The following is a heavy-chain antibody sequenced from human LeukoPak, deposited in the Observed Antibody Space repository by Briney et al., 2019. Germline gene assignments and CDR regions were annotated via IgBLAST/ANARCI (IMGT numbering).Heavy chain of an antibody. J-gene: IGHJ6*02. CDR2: IYSGGST. CDR1: GASISSNN. V-gene: IGHV3-53*01. D-gene: IGHD1-20*01. CDR3: ARGLQYNSHYYYYGMDV. Sequence: ETLSLTCAVSGASISSNNWWSRVRQAPGKGLEWVSVIYSGGSTYYADSVKGRFTISRDNSKNTLYLQMNSLRAEDTAVYYCARGLQYNSHYYYYGMDVWGQGTTVTVSS.